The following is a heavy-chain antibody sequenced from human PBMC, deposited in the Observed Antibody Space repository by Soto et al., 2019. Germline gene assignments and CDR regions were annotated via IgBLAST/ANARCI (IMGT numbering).Heavy chain of an antibody. CDR3: ARDRENYYLSRWIADAMDV. CDR2: ITSSGSAT. Sequence: QVQLVESGGVLVKPGGSLRLSCTASGFTFNDYSMSWIRQAPGKGLEWLSYITSSGSATYYADSVKGRFTISRDNAKNSLFLQVNSLRPEDTSVYFCARDRENYYLSRWIADAMDVWGQGTTVTVSS. CDR1: GFTFNDYS. V-gene: IGHV3-11*01. J-gene: IGHJ6*02. D-gene: IGHD3-22*01.